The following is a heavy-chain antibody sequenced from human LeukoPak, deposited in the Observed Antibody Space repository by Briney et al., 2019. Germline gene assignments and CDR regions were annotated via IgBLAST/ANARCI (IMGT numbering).Heavy chain of an antibody. CDR1: GGSISGYY. V-gene: IGHV4-59*01. Sequence: SETLSLTCTVSGGSISGYYWSSIRQPPGKGLEWIGFIYYTGNTNYNPSLKSRLTISVDTSKNQFSLKVSSVTAADTAVYYCVRSKSGTYGWFDPWGQGTLVTVSS. J-gene: IGHJ5*02. CDR2: IYYTGNT. CDR3: VRSKSGTYGWFDP. D-gene: IGHD4-17*01.